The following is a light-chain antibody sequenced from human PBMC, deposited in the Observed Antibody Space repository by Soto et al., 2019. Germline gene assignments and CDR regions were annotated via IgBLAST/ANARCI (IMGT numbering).Light chain of an antibody. CDR1: SSNIGDYH. J-gene: IGLJ2*01. V-gene: IGLV1-44*01. CDR3: AAWDNSLNGVV. Sequence: QSVLTQPPSASGTPGQRVTISCSGSSSNIGDYHVDWYQQLPGAAPQVLMHSSHQRRSGVPDRFSGSKSGGSASLAISGLQSEDEADYYCAAWDNSLNGVVFGGGTKLTVL. CDR2: SSH.